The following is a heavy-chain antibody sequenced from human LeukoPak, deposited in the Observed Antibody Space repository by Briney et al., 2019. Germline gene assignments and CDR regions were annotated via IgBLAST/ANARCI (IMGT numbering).Heavy chain of an antibody. CDR1: GRSISSGDYY. J-gene: IGHJ4*02. Sequence: SETLPLTCTVSGRSISSGDYYWSWIRQPPGKGLEWIGYIYYSGSTYYNPSLKSRVTISVDTSKNQFSLKLSSVTAADTAVYYWARSSGYDYSYFDDWGQGTLVTVSS. D-gene: IGHD5-12*01. CDR3: ARSSGYDYSYFDD. V-gene: IGHV4-30-4*01. CDR2: IYYSGST.